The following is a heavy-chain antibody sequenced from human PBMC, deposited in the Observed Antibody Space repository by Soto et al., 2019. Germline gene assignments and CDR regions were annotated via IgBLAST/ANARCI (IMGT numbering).Heavy chain of an antibody. CDR1: GYRFTSYW. J-gene: IGHJ4*02. CDR2: VYPGDSDT. Sequence: GESLKISCKASGYRFTSYWIGWVRQMPGKGLEWMGIVYPGDSDTRYSPSFQGQVTIPADESINTAYLQLSNLKASDTAIYYCARPHGHTAYAYSDYWAQGTLVTVYS. D-gene: IGHD2-21*01. CDR3: ARPHGHTAYAYSDY. V-gene: IGHV5-51*01.